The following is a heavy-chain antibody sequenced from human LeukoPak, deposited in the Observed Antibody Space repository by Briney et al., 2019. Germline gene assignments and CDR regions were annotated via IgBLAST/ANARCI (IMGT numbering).Heavy chain of an antibody. CDR3: ARTPGATYDY. Sequence: SETLSLTCAVYGGSFGGYYWSWIRQPPGKGLEWIGEINHSGSTNYNPSLKSRVTISVDTSKNQFSLKLSSVTAADTAVYYCARTPGATYDYWGQGTLVTVSS. V-gene: IGHV4-34*01. CDR1: GGSFGGYY. CDR2: INHSGST. D-gene: IGHD1-26*01. J-gene: IGHJ4*02.